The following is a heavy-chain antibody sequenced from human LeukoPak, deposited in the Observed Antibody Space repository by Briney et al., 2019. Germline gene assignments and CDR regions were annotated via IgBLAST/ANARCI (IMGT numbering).Heavy chain of an antibody. CDR2: ISAYNGNT. J-gene: IGHJ4*02. CDR3: ARETIAARTGGLFDY. V-gene: IGHV1-18*01. Sequence: ASVKVSCKASGYTFTSYGISWVRQAPGQGLEWMGWISAYNGNTNYAQKLQGRVNMTTDTSTSTAYMELRSLRSDDTAVYYCARETIAARTGGLFDYWGQGTLVTVSS. CDR1: GYTFTSYG. D-gene: IGHD6-6*01.